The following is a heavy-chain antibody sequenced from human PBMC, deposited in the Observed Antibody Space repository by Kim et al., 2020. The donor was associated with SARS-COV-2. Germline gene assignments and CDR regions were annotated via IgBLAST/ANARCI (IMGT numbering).Heavy chain of an antibody. Sequence: SETLSLTCTVSCGSISSGDYYWSWIRQPPGKGLEWIGYIYYSGSTYYNPSLKSRVTISVDTSKNQFSLKLSSVTAADTAVYYCARVVRITIFGVVNHFDYWGQGTLVTVSS. CDR1: CGSISSGDYY. CDR3: ARVVRITIFGVVNHFDY. CDR2: IYYSGST. J-gene: IGHJ4*02. V-gene: IGHV4-30-4*01. D-gene: IGHD3-3*01.